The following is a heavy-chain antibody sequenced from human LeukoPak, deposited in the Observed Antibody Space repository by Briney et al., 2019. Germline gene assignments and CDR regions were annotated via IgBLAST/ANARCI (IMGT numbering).Heavy chain of an antibody. D-gene: IGHD5-12*01. Sequence: ASVKVSCKASGYTFTSYYMHWVRQAPGQGLEWMGIINPSGGSTSYAQKFQGRVTMTRDMSTSTVYMEVRWLRSEDTAVYYCARAGYSDYDYPLDGFDIWGQGTMVTVSS. CDR3: ARAGYSDYDYPLDGFDI. CDR1: GYTFTSYY. V-gene: IGHV1-46*01. CDR2: INPSGGST. J-gene: IGHJ3*02.